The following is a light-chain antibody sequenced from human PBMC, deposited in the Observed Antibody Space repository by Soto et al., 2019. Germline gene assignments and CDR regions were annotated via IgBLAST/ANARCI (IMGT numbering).Light chain of an antibody. CDR3: QQLNSFPIT. V-gene: IGKV1-9*01. J-gene: IGKJ5*01. Sequence: DIQLTQAPSFLSASAGDTVTITCRASQVISSYLAWYQQKPGRAPKLLIYAASTLQSGVPSRFSGSGSGTEFTLTITSLQPEDFATYYCQQLNSFPITFGQGTRLENK. CDR1: QVISSY. CDR2: AAS.